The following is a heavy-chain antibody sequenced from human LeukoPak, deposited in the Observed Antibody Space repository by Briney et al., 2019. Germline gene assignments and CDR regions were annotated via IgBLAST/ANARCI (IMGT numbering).Heavy chain of an antibody. V-gene: IGHV3-7*03. J-gene: IGHJ5*02. CDR2: IKQDGSEK. Sequence: GGSLRLSCAASGFTFSNYWMSWVRQAPGKGLEWVANIKQDGSEKYYVDSVKGRFTISRDNAQNSLFLQMNSLRAEDTAVYYCAREPGGYYDILTGYYKPGRNNWFDPWGQGTLVTVSS. CDR1: GFTFSNYW. D-gene: IGHD3-9*01. CDR3: AREPGGYYDILTGYYKPGRNNWFDP.